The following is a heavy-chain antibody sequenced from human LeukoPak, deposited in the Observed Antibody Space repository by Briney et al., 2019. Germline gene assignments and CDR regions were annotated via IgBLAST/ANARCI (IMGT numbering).Heavy chain of an antibody. V-gene: IGHV1-2*02. CDR1: GYAFTGYY. CDR2: INPNSGGT. Sequence: GASVKVSCKASGYAFTGYYIHWVRQAPGQGLEWMGWINPNSGGTKYAQKFQGRVTITRDTSNSTAYMELSRVRSDDTAVYYCAKGEAATQWGQGTLVTVSS. D-gene: IGHD2-15*01. J-gene: IGHJ4*02. CDR3: AKGEAATQ.